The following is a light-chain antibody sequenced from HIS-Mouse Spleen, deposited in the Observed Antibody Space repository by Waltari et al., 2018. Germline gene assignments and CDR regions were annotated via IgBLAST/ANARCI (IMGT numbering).Light chain of an antibody. J-gene: IGLJ2*01. CDR1: ALSKKY. Sequence: SYELTQPPSVSVSPGQTARITCSGDALSKKYAYWYQQKSGQAPVLVIYEDSKRPSGIPGRFSGSSSGKMATLTISGAQVEDEADYYCYSTDSSGNHRVFGGGTKLTVL. CDR3: YSTDSSGNHRV. CDR2: EDS. V-gene: IGLV3-10*01.